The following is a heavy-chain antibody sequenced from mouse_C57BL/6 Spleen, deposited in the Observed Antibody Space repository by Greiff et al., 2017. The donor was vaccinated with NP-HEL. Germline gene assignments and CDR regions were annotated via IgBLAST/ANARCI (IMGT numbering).Heavy chain of an antibody. CDR1: GYTFTSYW. CDR2: IHPNSGST. V-gene: IGHV1-64*01. J-gene: IGHJ2*01. Sequence: QVQLQQPGAELVKPGASVKLSCKASGYTFTSYWMHWVKQRPGQGLEWIGMIHPNSGSTNYNEKFKSKATLTVDKSSSTAYMQLSSLTSEDSAVYYGARSEVSPGTYYFDYWGQGTTLTVSS. D-gene: IGHD4-1*01. CDR3: ARSEVSPGTYYFDY.